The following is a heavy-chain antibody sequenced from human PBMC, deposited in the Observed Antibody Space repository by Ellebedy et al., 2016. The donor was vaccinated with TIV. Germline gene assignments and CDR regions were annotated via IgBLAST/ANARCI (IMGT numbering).Heavy chain of an antibody. Sequence: ASVKVSCXPSGYSFTGYYMHWVRQAPGQGLEWMGWISAYNGNTNYAQKLQGRVTMTTDTSTSTAYMELRSLRSDDTAVYYCARDATMIVVAPKYWGQGTLVTVSS. J-gene: IGHJ4*02. CDR3: ARDATMIVVAPKY. CDR1: GYSFTGYY. V-gene: IGHV1-18*04. D-gene: IGHD3-22*01. CDR2: ISAYNGNT.